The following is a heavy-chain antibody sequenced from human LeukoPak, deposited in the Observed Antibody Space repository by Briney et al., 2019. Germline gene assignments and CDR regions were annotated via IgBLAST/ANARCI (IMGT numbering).Heavy chain of an antibody. D-gene: IGHD1-26*01. J-gene: IGHJ3*02. CDR3: ARALLGATKAFDI. CDR1: GGTFSSYA. Sequence: SVKVSCKASGGTFSSYAISWVRQAPGQGLEWMGGIIPIFGTANYAQKFQGRVTITADKSTSTAYMELSSLRSEDTAVYYCARALLGATKAFDIWGQGTMVTVSS. V-gene: IGHV1-69*06. CDR2: IIPIFGTA.